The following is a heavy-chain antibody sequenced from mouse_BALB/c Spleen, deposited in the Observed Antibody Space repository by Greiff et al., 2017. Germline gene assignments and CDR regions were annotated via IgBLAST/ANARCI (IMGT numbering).Heavy chain of an antibody. J-gene: IGHJ4*01. CDR3: VRHEYLAMDY. CDR2: IRSKSNNYAT. V-gene: IGHV10-1*02. CDR1: GFTFNTYA. Sequence: EVKLMESGGGLVQPKGSLKLSCAASGFTFNTYAMNWVRQAPGKGLEWVARIRSKSNNYATYYADSVKDRFTISRDDSQSMLYLQMNNLKTEDTAMYYCVRHEYLAMDYWGQGTAGTVSA. D-gene: IGHD5-1*01.